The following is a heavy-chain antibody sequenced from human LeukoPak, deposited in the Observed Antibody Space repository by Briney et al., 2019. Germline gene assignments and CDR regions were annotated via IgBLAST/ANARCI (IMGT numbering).Heavy chain of an antibody. J-gene: IGHJ1*01. V-gene: IGHV1-2*02. Sequence: ASVTVSCKASGHTLTVHYIHWVRQGPGQGLEWLGWITLHSGDTHYAQRYQGRLTMTSDTSISTGYMELSTLQFDDTAVYYCAREGQLGLDNWGQGTLVTVSS. CDR2: ITLHSGDT. CDR1: GHTLTVHY. CDR3: AREGQLGLDN. D-gene: IGHD1-1*01.